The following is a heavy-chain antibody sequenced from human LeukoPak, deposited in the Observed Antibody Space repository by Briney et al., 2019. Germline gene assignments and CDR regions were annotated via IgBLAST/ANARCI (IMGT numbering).Heavy chain of an antibody. CDR3: ARDRAAFGVVQVGY. D-gene: IGHD3-3*01. V-gene: IGHV3-74*01. Sequence: PGGSLRLSCAASTFTFSRYWMHWVRQAPGKGLVWVSRINSDGTNTYYADSVKGQFTISRDNTKNTLYLQMNSLRTEDTAVYYCARDRAAFGVVQVGYWGQGTLVTLSS. CDR1: TFTFSRYW. J-gene: IGHJ4*02. CDR2: INSDGTNT.